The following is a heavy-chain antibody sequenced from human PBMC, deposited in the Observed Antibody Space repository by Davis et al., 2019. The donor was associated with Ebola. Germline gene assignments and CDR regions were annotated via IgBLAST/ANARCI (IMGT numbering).Heavy chain of an antibody. CDR1: GYTFTSHD. J-gene: IGHJ5*02. Sequence: ASVKVSCKASGYTFTSHDINWVRQATGQGLEWVGWINPNSGNTGYARKFQGRVTMTRITSINTAYMELSRLRSDDTAVYYCARAPLGDIVLMVYAIWALDFDPWGQGTLVTVSS. CDR2: INPNSGNT. D-gene: IGHD2-8*01. CDR3: ARAPLGDIVLMVYAIWALDFDP. V-gene: IGHV1-8*01.